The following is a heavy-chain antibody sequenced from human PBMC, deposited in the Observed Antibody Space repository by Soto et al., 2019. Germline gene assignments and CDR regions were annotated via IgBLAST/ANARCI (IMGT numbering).Heavy chain of an antibody. V-gene: IGHV5-10-1*01. J-gene: IGHJ6*02. CDR2: IDPSDSYT. D-gene: IGHD6-13*01. Sequence: GESLKISCKGSGYSFTSYWISWVRQMPGKGLEWMGRIDPSDSYTNYSPSFQGHVTISADKSISTAYLQWSSLKASDTAMYYCARGAAYSSSYYYGMDVWGQGTTVTVPS. CDR1: GYSFTSYW. CDR3: ARGAAYSSSYYYGMDV.